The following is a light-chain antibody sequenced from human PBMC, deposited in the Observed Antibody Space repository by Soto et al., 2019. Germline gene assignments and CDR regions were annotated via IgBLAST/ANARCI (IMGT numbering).Light chain of an antibody. CDR2: GAS. CDR1: QSVYGN. J-gene: IGKJ1*01. V-gene: IGKV3-15*01. Sequence: EVVMTQSPATLSVSPGERVTLSCRASQSVYGNVVWYQQKHGQAPRLVITGASTSATGIPAKFSGSGSGTEFTLTISSLESDDFALYFCQEYNDWPLRTFGQGTKVEIK. CDR3: QEYNDWPLRT.